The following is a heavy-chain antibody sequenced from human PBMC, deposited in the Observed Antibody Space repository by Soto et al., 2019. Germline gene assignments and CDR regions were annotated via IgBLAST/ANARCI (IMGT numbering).Heavy chain of an antibody. D-gene: IGHD4-4*01. CDR3: AKGLEPMTTVTGNYYYSGMDV. V-gene: IGHV3-23*01. CDR2: ISGSGGST. CDR1: GFTFSSYA. Sequence: PGGSLRLSCAASGFTFSSYAMSWVRQAPGKGLEWVSAISGSGGSTYYADSVKGRFTISRDNSKNTLYLQMNSLRAEDTAVYYCAKGLEPMTTVTGNYYYSGMDVWGQGTTVTVSS. J-gene: IGHJ6*02.